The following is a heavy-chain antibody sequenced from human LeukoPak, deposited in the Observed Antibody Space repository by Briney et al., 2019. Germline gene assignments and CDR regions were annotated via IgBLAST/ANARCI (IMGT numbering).Heavy chain of an antibody. J-gene: IGHJ4*02. CDR2: IYYSGST. Sequence: PSEILSLTCTVSGGSISSSSYYWGWIRQPPGKGLEWIGSIYYSGSTYYNPSLKSRVTISVDTSKNQFSLKLSSVTAADTAVYYCARHRIASNRRYFDYWGQGTLVTVSS. D-gene: IGHD2-21*01. CDR1: GGSISSSSYY. V-gene: IGHV4-39*01. CDR3: ARHRIASNRRYFDY.